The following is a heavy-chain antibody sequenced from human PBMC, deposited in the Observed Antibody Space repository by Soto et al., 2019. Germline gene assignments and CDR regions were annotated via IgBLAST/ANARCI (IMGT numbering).Heavy chain of an antibody. CDR2: ISGSGDRT. CDR1: GITISNYP. CDR3: VKDDGGYPSTAPH. V-gene: IGHV3-23*01. J-gene: IGHJ4*02. D-gene: IGHD3-22*01. Sequence: EVQLLESGGGLVQPAGSLRLSCAASGITISNYPMSWVRQAPGKGLDWVSGISGSGDRTYYADSAKGRFTISKDISKNSLSLQLDSLRVEDTAVNFCVKDDGGYPSTAPHWGQGTLVTVSS.